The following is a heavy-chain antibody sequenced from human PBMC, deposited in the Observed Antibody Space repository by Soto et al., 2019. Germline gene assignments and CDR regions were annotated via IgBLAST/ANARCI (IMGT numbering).Heavy chain of an antibody. J-gene: IGHJ3*02. D-gene: IGHD2-21*02. V-gene: IGHV4-59*01. Sequence: SETLSLTCTVSGGSINSYYWSWIRQPPGKGLEWIGYIYYSGSTNYNPSLKSRVTISVDTSKNQFSLKLSPVTAADTAVYYCAGGDFDAFDIWGQGTMVTVSS. CDR3: AGGDFDAFDI. CDR2: IYYSGST. CDR1: GGSINSYY.